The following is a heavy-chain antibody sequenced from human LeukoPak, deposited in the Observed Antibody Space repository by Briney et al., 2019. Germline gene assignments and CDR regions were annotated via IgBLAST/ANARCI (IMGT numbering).Heavy chain of an antibody. CDR2: ISGSGGDT. CDR1: GFTFRSYA. Sequence: QTGGSLRLSCAASGFTFRSYAIYWVRQAPGKGLEWLSGISGSGGDTYFADSVKGRFTISRDNSKNTVFLQMNSLRAEDTAVYYCAILDAYTSSPNAFDVWGQGTMVTVSS. CDR3: AILDAYTSSPNAFDV. J-gene: IGHJ3*01. D-gene: IGHD6-13*01. V-gene: IGHV3-23*01.